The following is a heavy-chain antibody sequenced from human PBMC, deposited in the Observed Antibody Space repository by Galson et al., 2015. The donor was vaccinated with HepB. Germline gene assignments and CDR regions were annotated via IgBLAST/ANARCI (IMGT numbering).Heavy chain of an antibody. CDR3: ARDSYYYYYMDV. J-gene: IGHJ6*03. V-gene: IGHV3-74*01. Sequence: FLRLSCAASGFTFSSYRMHWVRQAPGKGLVWVSRINSDGSSTSYADSVKGRFTISRDNAKNTLYLQMNSLRAEDTAVYYCARDSYYYYYMDVWGKGTTVTVSS. CDR1: GFTFSSYR. CDR2: INSDGSST.